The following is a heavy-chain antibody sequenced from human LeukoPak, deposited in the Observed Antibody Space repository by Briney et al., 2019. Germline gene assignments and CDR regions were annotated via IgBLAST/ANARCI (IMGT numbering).Heavy chain of an antibody. D-gene: IGHD3-22*01. CDR1: GFTFSSYP. J-gene: IGHJ4*02. V-gene: IGHV3-64*01. Sequence: GGSLRLSCAASGFTFSSYPMHWVRQAPGKGLEYVSAISSNGDSTYYANSMKGRFAISRDNSKNTLYLQMGSLRAEDMAVYYCARAYYDSGGYYYNYWGQGTLVTVSS. CDR3: ARAYYDSGGYYYNY. CDR2: ISSNGDST.